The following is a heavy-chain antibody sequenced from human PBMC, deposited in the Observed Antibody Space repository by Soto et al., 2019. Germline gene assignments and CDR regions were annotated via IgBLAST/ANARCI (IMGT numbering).Heavy chain of an antibody. V-gene: IGHV4-59*01. CDR1: NGPIHGSY. Sequence: SSETLSLTCTASNGPIHGSYWSWIRQTPGKGLEWIAYIYYTGDTNYSPSLKSRVTISIDTSKNQFSLKLSSVTAADTAVYYCASGLRGFDYWGRRTLVTFSS. CDR2: IYYTGDT. CDR3: ASGLRGFDY. J-gene: IGHJ4*02.